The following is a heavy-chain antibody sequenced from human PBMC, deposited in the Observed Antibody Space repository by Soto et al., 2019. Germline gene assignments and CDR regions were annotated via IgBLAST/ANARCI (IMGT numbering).Heavy chain of an antibody. CDR1: GGSISSTNW. D-gene: IGHD5-12*01. Sequence: QVQLQESGPGLVKPSGTLSLTCAVSGGSISSTNWWTWVRQPPGKGLEWIGEIYHSGSTNYNPSLKSRVTISVDKSTNQFSLRLSSVTAADTAVYYCARGRGYTGYATYIVWGQGTLVSVSS. CDR3: ARGRGYTGYATYIV. CDR2: IYHSGST. J-gene: IGHJ4*02. V-gene: IGHV4-4*02.